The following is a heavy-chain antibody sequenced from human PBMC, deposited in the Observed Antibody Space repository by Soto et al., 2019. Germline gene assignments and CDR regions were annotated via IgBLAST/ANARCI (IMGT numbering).Heavy chain of an antibody. V-gene: IGHV3-15*01. CDR1: GFTFNNAW. J-gene: IGHJ4*02. CDR2: IKSRADGETT. CDR3: TTGTTVAKYYFDF. D-gene: IGHD1-1*01. Sequence: EVQLVESGGGLVEPGGSLSLSCAASGFTFNNAWMSWVRQAPGKGLEWVGRIKSRADGETTDYAVPVKGRFTISRDDSKNKLSLQMNSLKTEDTAVYYCTTGTTVAKYYFDFWGQGTLVTVSS.